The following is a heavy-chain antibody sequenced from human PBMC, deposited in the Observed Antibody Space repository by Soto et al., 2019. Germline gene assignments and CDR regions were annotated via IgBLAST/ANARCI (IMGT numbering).Heavy chain of an antibody. J-gene: IGHJ5*02. Sequence: QVQLVQSGAEVKKPGASVKVSCKASGYTFTSYDISWVRQAPGQGLEWMGRISTYNGNTNYAQKLQGRVTMTTDTSXXTAYMELRSLRSDDTAVYYCARGFRVAATRWWFDPWGQGTLVTVSS. V-gene: IGHV1-18*01. CDR2: ISTYNGNT. CDR3: ARGFRVAATRWWFDP. D-gene: IGHD2-15*01. CDR1: GYTFTSYD.